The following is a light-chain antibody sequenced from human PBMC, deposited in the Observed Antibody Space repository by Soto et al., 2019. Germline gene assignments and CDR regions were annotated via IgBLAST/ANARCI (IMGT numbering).Light chain of an antibody. CDR1: QSVSNNY. V-gene: IGKV3-20*01. Sequence: EIVLTQSPGTLSLSPGERATLSCRASQSVSNNYLAWYQQKPGQAPRLLISGASSRATVIPDRFNGSGSGTDVTLTISRLEPEDFAVYYCEQYGSSPLTFGGGTKVEIK. CDR2: GAS. CDR3: EQYGSSPLT. J-gene: IGKJ4*01.